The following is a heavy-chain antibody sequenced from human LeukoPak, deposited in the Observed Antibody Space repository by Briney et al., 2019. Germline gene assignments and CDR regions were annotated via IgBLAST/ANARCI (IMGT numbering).Heavy chain of an antibody. CDR3: ARSGRGNSAGFDC. D-gene: IGHD3-10*01. CDR1: GGSIRSSYYY. V-gene: IGHV4-39*07. J-gene: IGHJ4*02. Sequence: SETLSLTCTVSGGSIRSSYYYWGWIRQPPGKGLEWIGSIYDSGSTYYNPSLKSRVTISVDTSKNQFSLKLTSVTAADTAVYYCARSGRGNSAGFDCWGQGTLVTVSS. CDR2: IYDSGST.